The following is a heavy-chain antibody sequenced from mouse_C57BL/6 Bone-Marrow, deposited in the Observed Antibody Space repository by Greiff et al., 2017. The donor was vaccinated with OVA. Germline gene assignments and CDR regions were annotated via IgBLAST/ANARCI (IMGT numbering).Heavy chain of an antibody. V-gene: IGHV10-1*01. D-gene: IGHD2-4*01. CDR1: GFSFNTYA. CDR3: VRDYDYDEAWFAY. J-gene: IGHJ3*01. Sequence: GGGLVQPKGSLKLSCAASGFSFNTYAMNWVRQAPGKGLEWVARIRSKSNNYATYYADSVKDRFTISRDDSESLLYLQMNHLKTEDTAMYYCVRDYDYDEAWFAYWGQGTLVTVSA. CDR2: IRSKSNNYAT.